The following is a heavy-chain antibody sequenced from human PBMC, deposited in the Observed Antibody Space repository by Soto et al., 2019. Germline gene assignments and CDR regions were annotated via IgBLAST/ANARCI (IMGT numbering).Heavy chain of an antibody. Sequence: QVQLVESGGGVVQPGRSLRLSCAASGFTFSSYGMHWVRQAPGKGLEWVAVISYDGSNKYYADSVKGRFTISRDNSKNTLYLQMNSLRAEDTAVYYCAKEWSKIVVVVAAAFDIWGQGTMVTVSS. CDR2: ISYDGSNK. CDR3: AKEWSKIVVVVAAAFDI. D-gene: IGHD2-15*01. CDR1: GFTFSSYG. J-gene: IGHJ3*02. V-gene: IGHV3-30*18.